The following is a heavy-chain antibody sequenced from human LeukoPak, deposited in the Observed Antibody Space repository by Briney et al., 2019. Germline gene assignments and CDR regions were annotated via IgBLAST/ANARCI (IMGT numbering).Heavy chain of an antibody. J-gene: IGHJ5*02. V-gene: IGHV4-34*01. CDR2: INHSGST. Sequence: SESLSLTCGVYGGSFSGYYWSWIRQPPGKGLEWIGKINHSGSTNYNPYLKSRVTISVEETKNQFSLKLSSVTAADTPVYYCAREGSSSDPGWFVLWGQGTLVTVSS. CDR1: GGSFSGYY. D-gene: IGHD6-6*01. CDR3: AREGSSSDPGWFVL.